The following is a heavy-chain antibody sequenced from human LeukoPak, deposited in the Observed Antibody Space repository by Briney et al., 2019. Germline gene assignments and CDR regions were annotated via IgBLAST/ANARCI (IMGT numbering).Heavy chain of an antibody. Sequence: SETLSLTCAVYGGSFSGYYWSWIRQPPGKGLEWIGEINHSGSTNYNPSLKSRVTISVGTSKNQFSLKLSSVTAADTAVYYCARGPVSFYYYYYGMDVWGQGTTVTVSS. CDR3: ARGPVSFYYYYYGMDV. CDR1: GGSFSGYY. J-gene: IGHJ6*02. CDR2: INHSGST. D-gene: IGHD1-14*01. V-gene: IGHV4-34*01.